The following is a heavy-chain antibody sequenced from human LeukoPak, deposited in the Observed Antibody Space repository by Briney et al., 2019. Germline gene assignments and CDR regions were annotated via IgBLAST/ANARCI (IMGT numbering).Heavy chain of an antibody. Sequence: GGSLRLSCAASGFTFSTYAMNWVRQAPGKGLEWVSGISVSGSGTYYADLVKGRSTISRDNSKNTLYLQMNSLRAEDTAVYYCARDRLEAVTDDDYFDYWGQGTLVTVSS. J-gene: IGHJ4*02. CDR3: ARDRLEAVTDDDYFDY. CDR1: GFTFSTYA. D-gene: IGHD2-21*02. V-gene: IGHV3-23*01. CDR2: ISVSGSGT.